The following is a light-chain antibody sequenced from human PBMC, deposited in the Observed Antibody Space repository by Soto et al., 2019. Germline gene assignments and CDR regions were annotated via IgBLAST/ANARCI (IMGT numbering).Light chain of an antibody. CDR3: QQYGSTPLT. CDR2: DAS. Sequence: EIVLTQSPGTLSLSPGERATLSCRASQSVGNNYLAWYQQKPGQAPRFLIYDASSRATGIPDRFSGSGSGTEFTLTISRLEPEDFAVYYCQQYGSTPLTFDGGTKVEIK. CDR1: QSVGNNY. V-gene: IGKV3-20*01. J-gene: IGKJ4*01.